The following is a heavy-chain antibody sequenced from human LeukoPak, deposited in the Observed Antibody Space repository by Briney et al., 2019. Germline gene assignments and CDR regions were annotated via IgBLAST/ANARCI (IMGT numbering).Heavy chain of an antibody. CDR1: GGSISSSNW. J-gene: IGHJ4*02. D-gene: IGHD3-10*01. V-gene: IGHV4-4*02. Sequence: PSETLSLTCAVSGGSISSSNWWIWLRQPPGKGLEWIGEIYHSGRGNTNYNPSLKNRVTISVDMSKSQFSLKLISVTAADAAVYYCARRRWGYGSGSYDYWGQGTLVTVSS. CDR3: ARRRWGYGSGSYDY. CDR2: IYHSGRGNT.